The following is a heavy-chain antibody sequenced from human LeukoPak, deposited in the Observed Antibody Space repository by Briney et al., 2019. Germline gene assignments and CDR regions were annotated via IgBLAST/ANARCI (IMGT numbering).Heavy chain of an antibody. D-gene: IGHD3-10*01. V-gene: IGHV3-72*01. J-gene: IGHJ4*02. CDR1: GFTFNNAW. Sequence: GGSLRLSCAASGFTFNNAWMSWVRQAPGRGLEWVGRIRSKRNSDTTQYAASVKGRFAISRDDSKNSLYLQMNSLKTEDTAVYYCARERDYYGSGSEEYYFDSWGQGTLVTVSS. CDR3: ARERDYYGSGSEEYYFDS. CDR2: IRSKRNSDTT.